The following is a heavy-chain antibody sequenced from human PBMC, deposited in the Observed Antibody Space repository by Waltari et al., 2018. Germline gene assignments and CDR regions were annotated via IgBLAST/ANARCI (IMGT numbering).Heavy chain of an antibody. CDR1: GYSISSGYY. J-gene: IGHJ6*03. CDR2: IYQSGST. Sequence: QVQLQESGPGLVKPSETLSLSCTVSGYSISSGYYWGWIRQPPGKGLEWIGSIYQSGSTFYSPSLKSRVIILVDAAKSQFTLMLGSVTAADTAMYFCARHLFYRSATYSLKEYSYYMDDWGKGTTVTVSS. D-gene: IGHD3-10*01. CDR3: ARHLFYRSATYSLKEYSYYMDD. V-gene: IGHV4-38-2*02.